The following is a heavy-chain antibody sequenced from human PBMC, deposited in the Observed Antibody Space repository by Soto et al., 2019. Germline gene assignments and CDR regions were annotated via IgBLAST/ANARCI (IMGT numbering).Heavy chain of an antibody. Sequence: ASVKVSCKASGYTFSRFYIHWVRQAPGQGLEWMGVIDPSSATTNYAQKFQGRLTMTMDTSTSTVYMDLSSLRSDDTAVYYCSRDDIILKGWYIDHWGQGTLVTVSS. J-gene: IGHJ4*02. V-gene: IGHV1-46*01. CDR3: SRDDIILKGWYIDH. CDR1: GYTFSRFY. CDR2: IDPSSATT. D-gene: IGHD2-8*01.